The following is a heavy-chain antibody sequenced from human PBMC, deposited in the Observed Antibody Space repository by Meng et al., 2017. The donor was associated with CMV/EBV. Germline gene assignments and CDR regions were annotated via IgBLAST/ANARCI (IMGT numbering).Heavy chain of an antibody. J-gene: IGHJ6*02. D-gene: IGHD6-13*01. CDR2: ISSSSSYI. Sequence: GGSLRLSCAASGFTVSSNYMSWVRQAPGKGLEWVSSISSSSSYIYYADSVKGRFTISRDNAKNSLYLQMNSLRAEDTAVYYCASLLGIYYGMDVWGQGTTVTVSS. CDR3: ASLLGIYYGMDV. CDR1: GFTVSSNY. V-gene: IGHV3-21*01.